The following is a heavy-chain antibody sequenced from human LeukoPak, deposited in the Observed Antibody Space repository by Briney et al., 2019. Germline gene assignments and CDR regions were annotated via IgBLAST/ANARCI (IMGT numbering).Heavy chain of an antibody. J-gene: IGHJ5*02. CDR1: GYSFTRHW. V-gene: IGHV5-51*01. CDR3: ARHVTTTDVTWFDP. Sequence: GESLKISCQGSGYSFTRHWIGRVRQMPEKGLEWMGIIFPGDSDTKYNPSFQGKVTISVDKSINTAYLQWNSLKASDTAIYYCARHVTTTDVTWFDPWGQGTLVTVSS. D-gene: IGHD4-11*01. CDR2: IFPGDSDT.